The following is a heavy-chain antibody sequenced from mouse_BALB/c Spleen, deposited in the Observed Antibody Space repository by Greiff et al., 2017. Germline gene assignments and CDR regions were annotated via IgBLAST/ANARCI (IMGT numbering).Heavy chain of an antibody. V-gene: IGHV5-4*02. CDR1: GFTFIYYY. Sequence: LFNPGFSLKLSFSSSGFTFIYYYIYWVLHTPEKSLELVATISDVFSYTYYPDSVKGRFTISRDNAKNNLYLQMSSLKSEDTAMYYCARDRYYAMDYWGQGTSVTVSS. CDR3: ARDRYYAMDY. CDR2: ISDVFSYT. J-gene: IGHJ4*01.